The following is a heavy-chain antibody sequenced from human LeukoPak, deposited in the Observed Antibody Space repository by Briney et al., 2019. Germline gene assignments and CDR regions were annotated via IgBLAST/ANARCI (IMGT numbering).Heavy chain of an antibody. CDR3: AAALSVGATGYYYYYYMDV. CDR1: GGSISSSSYY. J-gene: IGHJ6*03. V-gene: IGHV4-39*01. Sequence: SETLSLTCTVSGGSISSSSYYWGWIRQPPGRGLEWIGNIYYSGSTYYNPSPKSRVTISVDTSKNHFSLKLSSVTAADTAVYYCAAALSVGATGYYYYYYMDVWGKGTTVTVSS. CDR2: IYYSGST. D-gene: IGHD1-26*01.